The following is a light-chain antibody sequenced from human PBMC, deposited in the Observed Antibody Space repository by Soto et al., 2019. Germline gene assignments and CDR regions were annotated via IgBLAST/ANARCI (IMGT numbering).Light chain of an antibody. CDR2: AAS. J-gene: IGKJ2*01. V-gene: IGKV1-9*01. CDR3: QQVSSYPYT. CDR1: QAISSY. Sequence: DIQMTQSPSTLPASVGDRVTITCRASQAISSYFAWYQVKPGKAPQLLIYAASTLQRGVPSRFSGKGSGTEFTLTISSLLPEDFAMYYCQQVSSYPYTFGQGTKVDIK.